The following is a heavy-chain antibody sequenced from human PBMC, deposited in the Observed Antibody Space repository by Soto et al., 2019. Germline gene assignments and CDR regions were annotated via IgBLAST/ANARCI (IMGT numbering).Heavy chain of an antibody. J-gene: IGHJ4*02. CDR3: VKVGMVGATQGSKGSIFYFDY. V-gene: IGHV3-30*18. D-gene: IGHD1-26*01. CDR1: GFNFNNYV. CDR2: ISYDGNNQ. Sequence: PGGSLRLSCATSGFNFNNYVMHWVRQAPGKGLEWVAVISYDGNNQYYADSVKGRFTVSRDNSKNTVYLQMNSLRAEDTAVYYSVKVGMVGATQGSKGSIFYFDYWGQGALVTVSS.